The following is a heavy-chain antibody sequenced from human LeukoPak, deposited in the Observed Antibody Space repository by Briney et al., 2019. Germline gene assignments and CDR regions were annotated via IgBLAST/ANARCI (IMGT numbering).Heavy chain of an antibody. V-gene: IGHV3-21*01. J-gene: IGHJ2*01. Sequence: GGSLRLSCAASGFTFSTCSMNWVRQAPGKGLEWVSSISSGGNYIYYADSVKGRFTISRDNAKNSLYLQMNSLRAEETAVYYCARAGILVAGTDWYFDLWGRGTLVTVSS. CDR2: ISSGGNYI. CDR3: ARAGILVAGTDWYFDL. CDR1: GFTFSTCS. D-gene: IGHD6-19*01.